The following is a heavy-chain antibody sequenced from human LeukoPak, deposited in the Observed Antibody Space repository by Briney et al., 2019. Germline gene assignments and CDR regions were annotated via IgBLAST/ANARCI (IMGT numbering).Heavy chain of an antibody. V-gene: IGHV3-43*02. D-gene: IGHD3-16*01. CDR1: GFIFDDYA. J-gene: IGHJ4*02. CDR3: AKQGGGTSLDY. CDR2: ISGDGGGP. Sequence: GGSLRLSCAASGFIFDDYAVHWVRQAPGNGLEWVSLISGDGGGPYYADSVKGRFTISRDNSKNSLYLQMNSLRSEDTAFYYCAKQGGGTSLDYWGQGTLVTVSS.